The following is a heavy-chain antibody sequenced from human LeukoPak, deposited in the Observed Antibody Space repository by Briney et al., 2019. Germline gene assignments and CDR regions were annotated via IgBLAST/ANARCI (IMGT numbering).Heavy chain of an antibody. CDR1: GYTFTSCD. J-gene: IGHJ4*02. CDR2: INPSGGGT. V-gene: IGHV1-46*01. CDR3: ARDRESGLDY. Sequence: ASVKVSCKASGYTFTSCDINWVRQATGQGLEWMGIINPSGGGTSYAQKFQGRLTMTRDMSTSTVYMELSSLRSEDTAVYYCARDRESGLDYWGQGTLVTVSS. D-gene: IGHD1-14*01.